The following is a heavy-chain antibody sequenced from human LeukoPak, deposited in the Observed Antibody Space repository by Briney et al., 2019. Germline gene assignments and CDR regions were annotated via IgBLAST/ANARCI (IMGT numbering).Heavy chain of an antibody. J-gene: IGHJ3*02. Sequence: GGSLRLSCAASGFTFSSYSMNWVRQAPGKGLEWVANIKQDGSEKYYVDSVKGRFTISRDNAKNSLYLQMNSLRAEDTAVYYCARYLVDAFDIWGQGTMVTVSS. D-gene: IGHD6-6*01. V-gene: IGHV3-7*01. CDR1: GFTFSSYS. CDR2: IKQDGSEK. CDR3: ARYLVDAFDI.